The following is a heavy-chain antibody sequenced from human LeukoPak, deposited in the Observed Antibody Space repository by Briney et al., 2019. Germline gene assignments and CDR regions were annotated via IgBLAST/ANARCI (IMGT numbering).Heavy chain of an antibody. Sequence: GGSLRLSCAASGFTFSSYGMHWVRQAPGKGLEWVAVISYDGSNKYYADSVKGRFTISRDNSKNSLYLQMNSLRAEDTAVYYCAREGYCSSTSCSYDAFDIWGQGTMVTVSS. CDR1: GFTFSSYG. V-gene: IGHV3-30*03. CDR3: AREGYCSSTSCSYDAFDI. CDR2: ISYDGSNK. J-gene: IGHJ3*02. D-gene: IGHD2-2*01.